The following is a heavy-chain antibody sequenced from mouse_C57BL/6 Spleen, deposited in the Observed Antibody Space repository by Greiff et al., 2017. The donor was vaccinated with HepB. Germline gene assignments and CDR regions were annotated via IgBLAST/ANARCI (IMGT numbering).Heavy chain of an antibody. CDR2: ISDGGSYT. CDR3: SRARSNYFFYAMDY. V-gene: IGHV5-4*01. CDR1: GFTFSSYA. D-gene: IGHD2-5*01. J-gene: IGHJ4*01. Sequence: EVQGVESGGGLVKPGGSLKLSCAASGFTFSSYAMSWVRQTPEKRLEWVATISDGGSYTYYPDNVKGRFTISRDNAKNNLYLQMSHLKSEDTAMYYCSRARSNYFFYAMDYWGQGTSVTVSS.